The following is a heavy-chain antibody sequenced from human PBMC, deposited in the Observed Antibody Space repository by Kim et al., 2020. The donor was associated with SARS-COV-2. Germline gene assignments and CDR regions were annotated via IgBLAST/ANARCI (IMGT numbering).Heavy chain of an antibody. Sequence: ASVKVSCKASGYTFTNYAMYWVRQAPGQGLECMGWINTNTGNPTYAQGFTGRFVFSLDTSVSAAYLQISSLKAEDTAVYYCARGLSFGSRSHWFDPWGQGTLVTVSS. J-gene: IGHJ5*02. V-gene: IGHV7-4-1*02. CDR3: ARGLSFGSRSHWFDP. D-gene: IGHD3-10*01. CDR2: INTNTGNP. CDR1: GYTFTNYA.